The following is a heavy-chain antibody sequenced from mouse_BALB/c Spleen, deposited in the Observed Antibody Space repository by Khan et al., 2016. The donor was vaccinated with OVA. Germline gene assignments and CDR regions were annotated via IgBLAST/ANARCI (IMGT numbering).Heavy chain of an antibody. Sequence: VQLQESGPGLVQPSQSLSITCTVSGFSLTSYGVHWVRQSPGKGLEWLGVIWSGGSTDYNAAFISRLSISKDNSKSQVFFKMNSLQANDTGIYYCARNFYYYGSRNAMDYWGQGTSVTVS. CDR1: GFSLTSYG. J-gene: IGHJ4*01. D-gene: IGHD1-1*01. CDR3: ARNFYYYGSRNAMDY. V-gene: IGHV2-2*02. CDR2: IWSGGST.